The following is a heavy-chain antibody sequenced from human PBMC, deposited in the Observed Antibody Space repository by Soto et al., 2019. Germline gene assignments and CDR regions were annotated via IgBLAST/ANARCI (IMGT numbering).Heavy chain of an antibody. J-gene: IGHJ4*02. V-gene: IGHV3-15*07. CDR1: SFTFNRLW. CDR3: TADRPDWGAYGFDY. Sequence: VRSLRPSCTSSSFTFNRLWMRLVRHRPMKGLEWVDRIKSKINGATIDYAAPVKGRFTISRDDSENTVSLEMNSLNTEDTAVYYCTADRPDWGAYGFDYWGQGILVTVSS. CDR2: IKSKINGATI. D-gene: IGHD3-16*01.